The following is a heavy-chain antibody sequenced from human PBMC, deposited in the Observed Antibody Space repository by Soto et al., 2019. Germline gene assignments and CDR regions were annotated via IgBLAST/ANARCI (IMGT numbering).Heavy chain of an antibody. CDR3: AGDTSCAYFGF. V-gene: IGHV4-59*01. Sequence: PSETLSLTCTVSRGSISTYYWSWIRQPPGKGLEWIGYISYTGSTNYNPSLKTRVAISMDTSKNQFSLNLSSVQAAETDVYFCAGDTSCAYFGFCGMRSLVPVSA. D-gene: IGHD2-2*01. CDR2: ISYTGST. J-gene: IGHJ4*02. CDR1: RGSISTYY.